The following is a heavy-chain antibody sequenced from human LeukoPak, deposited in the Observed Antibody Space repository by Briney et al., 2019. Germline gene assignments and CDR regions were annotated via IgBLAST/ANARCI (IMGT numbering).Heavy chain of an antibody. V-gene: IGHV4-39*07. J-gene: IGHJ5*02. CDR3: ARERSSSGGHNWFDP. CDR1: GGYIITSGHY. D-gene: IGHD4-23*01. CDR2: IYYTGVT. Sequence: PSETLSLTCTVSGGYIITSGHYWGWIRQPPGKGLEWIGGIYYTGVTNTNPFFRSRMSISVDTSKNQFSLNLTSVTAADAAVYYCARERSSSGGHNWFDPWGQGTLVTVSS.